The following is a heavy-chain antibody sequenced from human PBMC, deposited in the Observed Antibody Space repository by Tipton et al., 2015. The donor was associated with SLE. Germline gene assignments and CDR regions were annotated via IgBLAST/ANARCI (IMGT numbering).Heavy chain of an antibody. D-gene: IGHD3-3*01. CDR2: VYRTGST. Sequence: TLSLTCTVSGDSINNNKWWSWVRQPPGKGLEWIGEVYRTGSTNYNPSLKSRVTMSVDTSKKQFSLKLSSVTAADTAVYYCARRVGDYTTATWFDPWGQGTLVTVSS. V-gene: IGHV4-4*02. CDR3: ARRVGDYTTATWFDP. J-gene: IGHJ5*02. CDR1: GDSINNNKW.